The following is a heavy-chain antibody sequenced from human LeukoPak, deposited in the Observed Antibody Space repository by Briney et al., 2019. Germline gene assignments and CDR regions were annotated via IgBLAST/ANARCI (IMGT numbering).Heavy chain of an antibody. CDR2: ISGNGGST. CDR3: AGAESYYYVMDV. V-gene: IGHV3-64*01. CDR1: GFTFSSYA. J-gene: IGHJ6*01. Sequence: GGSLRLSCAASGFTFSSYAMRWVRQAPGKGLEYVSAISGNGGSTYYANSVKGRFTISRDNSKNTLYLQMGSLRAEDMAVYYCAGAESYYYVMDVWGQGTTVTVSS.